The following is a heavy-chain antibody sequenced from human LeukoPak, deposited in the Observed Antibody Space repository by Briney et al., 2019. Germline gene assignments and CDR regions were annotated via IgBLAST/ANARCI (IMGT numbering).Heavy chain of an antibody. Sequence: PGRSLRLSCAASGFTFSSYAMHWVRQAPGKGLEWVAVISYDGSNKYYADSVKGRFTISRDNSKNMLYLQMNSLRAEDTAVYYCARDRRVAARRTYNWFDPWGQGTLVTVSS. D-gene: IGHD6-6*01. V-gene: IGHV3-30*01. CDR1: GFTFSSYA. CDR2: ISYDGSNK. CDR3: ARDRRVAARRTYNWFDP. J-gene: IGHJ5*02.